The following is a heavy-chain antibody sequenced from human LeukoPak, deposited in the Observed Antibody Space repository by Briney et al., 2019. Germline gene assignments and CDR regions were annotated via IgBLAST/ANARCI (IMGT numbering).Heavy chain of an antibody. CDR3: ARDYDCSGGSCYSTAFDY. CDR1: GYTFTGYY. J-gene: IGHJ4*02. V-gene: IGHV1-2*02. CDR2: INPNSGGT. Sequence: ASVKVSCNASGYTFTGYYMHWVRQAPGQGLEWMGWINPNSGGTNYAQKFQGRVTMTRDTSISTAYMELSRLRSDDTAVYYCARDYDCSGGSCYSTAFDYWGQGTLVTVSS. D-gene: IGHD2-15*01.